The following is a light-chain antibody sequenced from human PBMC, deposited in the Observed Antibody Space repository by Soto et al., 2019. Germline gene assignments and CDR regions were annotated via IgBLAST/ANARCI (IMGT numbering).Light chain of an antibody. CDR3: SSYTSSSSTDYV. Sequence: QSVLTQPASVSGSPGQSITISCTGTSSDVGGYNFVSWYQQHPGKAPKLMIYEVSNRPSGVSNRFSGSKSGNTASLTISGLQAEDEADYYCSSYTSSSSTDYVFGAGTKLTV. J-gene: IGLJ1*01. CDR2: EVS. V-gene: IGLV2-14*01. CDR1: SSDVGGYNF.